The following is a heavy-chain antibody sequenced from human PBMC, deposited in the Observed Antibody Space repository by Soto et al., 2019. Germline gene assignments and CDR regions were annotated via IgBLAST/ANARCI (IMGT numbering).Heavy chain of an antibody. CDR2: IYHSGST. J-gene: IGHJ4*02. D-gene: IGHD1-26*01. V-gene: IGHV4-30-2*01. Sequence: SETLSLTCAVSGGSISSGGYSWSWIRQPPGKGLEWIGYIYHSGSTYYNPSLKSRVTISVDRSKNQFSLKLSSVTAADTAVYYCARDSVGATPYWGQGTLVTVSS. CDR1: GGSISSGGYS. CDR3: ARDSVGATPY.